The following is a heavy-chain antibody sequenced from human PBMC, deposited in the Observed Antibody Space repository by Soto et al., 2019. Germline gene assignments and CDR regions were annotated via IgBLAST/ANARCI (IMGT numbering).Heavy chain of an antibody. CDR1: GFTFSSYA. J-gene: IGHJ4*02. Sequence: GGSLRLSCAASGFTFSSYAMHWVRQAPGKGLEWVAVISYDGSNKYYADSVKGRFTISRDNSKNTLYLQMNSLRAEDTAVYYCARDRLRTPFFDYWGQGTLVTVSS. CDR2: ISYDGSNK. V-gene: IGHV3-30-3*01. CDR3: ARDRLRTPFFDY.